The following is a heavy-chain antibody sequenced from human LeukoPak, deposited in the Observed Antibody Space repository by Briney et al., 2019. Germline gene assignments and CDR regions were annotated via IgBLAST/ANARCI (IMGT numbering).Heavy chain of an antibody. CDR2: INYSGNT. D-gene: IGHD1-1*01. V-gene: IGHV4-39*01. CDR1: GGSVSSSDYY. Sequence: SETLSLTCTVSGGSVSSSDYYWGWIRQPLGKGLEWIGSINYSGNTYYNPSLKNRVTISVDTSKNQFSLKLSSVTAADTAVYYCARSLSTTGLRWGQGTLVTVSS. CDR3: ARSLSTTGLR. J-gene: IGHJ4*02.